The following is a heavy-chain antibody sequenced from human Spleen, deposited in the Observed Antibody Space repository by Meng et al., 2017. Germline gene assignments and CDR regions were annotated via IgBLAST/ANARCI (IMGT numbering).Heavy chain of an antibody. CDR1: GFTFSTYW. CDR3: ARLDSSIDHYGIDY. J-gene: IGHJ4*02. CDR2: INSDGSST. V-gene: IGHV3-74*01. Sequence: EVQLVESGGGLVQPGGSLSLSCAASGFTFSTYWMYWVRQAPGKGLVWVSRINSDGSSTNYADSVKGRFTISRDNAKNTLYLQMNSLRAEDTAVYYCARLDSSIDHYGIDYWGQGALVTVSS. D-gene: IGHD3-22*01.